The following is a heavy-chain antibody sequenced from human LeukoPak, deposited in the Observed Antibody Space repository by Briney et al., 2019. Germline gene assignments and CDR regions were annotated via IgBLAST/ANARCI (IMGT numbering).Heavy chain of an antibody. Sequence: HPGGSLRLSCAASGFTFSSYGMHWVRQAPGKGLEWVAVISYDGSNKYYADSVKGRFTISRDNSKNTLYLQMNSLRAEDTAVYYCAKSNYYDSSGYPGHFDYWGQGTLVTVSS. CDR2: ISYDGSNK. CDR3: AKSNYYDSSGYPGHFDY. J-gene: IGHJ4*02. D-gene: IGHD3-22*01. CDR1: GFTFSSYG. V-gene: IGHV3-30*18.